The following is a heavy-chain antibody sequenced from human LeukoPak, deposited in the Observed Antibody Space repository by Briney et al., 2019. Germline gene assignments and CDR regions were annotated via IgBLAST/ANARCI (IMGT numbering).Heavy chain of an antibody. CDR2: IYYSGST. D-gene: IGHD2/OR15-2a*01. V-gene: IGHV4-39*01. Sequence: PSETLSLTCTVSGGSISSSRYYWGWIRQPPGKGLEWIGSIYYSGSTYYNPSLKSRVTISVDTSNNQFSLKLSSVTAADTAVYYCARMAVYGCYFDYWGQGTLVTVSS. CDR1: GGSISSSRYY. J-gene: IGHJ4*02. CDR3: ARMAVYGCYFDY.